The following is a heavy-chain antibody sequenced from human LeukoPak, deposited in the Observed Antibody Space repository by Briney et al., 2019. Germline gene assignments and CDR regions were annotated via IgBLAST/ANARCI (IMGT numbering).Heavy chain of an antibody. D-gene: IGHD3-22*01. CDR1: GGSFSGYY. Sequence: SETLSLTCAVYGGSFSGYYWSWIRQPPGKGLEWIGEINHSGSTNYNPSLKSRVTISVDTSKSQFSLKLSSVTAADTAVYYCARWNDSSGSLYFDYWGQGTLVTVSS. J-gene: IGHJ4*02. CDR2: INHSGST. V-gene: IGHV4-34*01. CDR3: ARWNDSSGSLYFDY.